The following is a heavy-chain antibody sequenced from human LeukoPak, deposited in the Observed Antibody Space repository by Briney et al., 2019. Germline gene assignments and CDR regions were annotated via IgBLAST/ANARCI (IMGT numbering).Heavy chain of an antibody. CDR1: GFTFGSYG. D-gene: IGHD3-10*01. CDR2: ILYDGSNK. J-gene: IGHJ3*02. Sequence: PGGSLRLSCAASGFTFGSYGMHWVRQAPGKGLEWVAVILYDGSNKYYADSVKGRFTISRDNSKNTLYLQMNSLRAEDTAVYYCAKPFSGGVIFRYAFDIWGQETMVTVSS. V-gene: IGHV3-30*18. CDR3: AKPFSGGVIFRYAFDI.